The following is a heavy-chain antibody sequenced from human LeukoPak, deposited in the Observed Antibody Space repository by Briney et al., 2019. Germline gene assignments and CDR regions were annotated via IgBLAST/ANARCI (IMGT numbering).Heavy chain of an antibody. Sequence: SETLSLTCTVSGGSISSSNYCWGWIRQPPGKGLQWIGNIYYSGGTYYNPSLKSRVTISVDTSKNQFSLKLSSVTAADTAVYYCARGRGYSGYDPLYYFDYWGQGTLVTVSS. CDR3: ARGRGYSGYDPLYYFDY. J-gene: IGHJ4*02. CDR2: IYYSGGT. D-gene: IGHD5-12*01. V-gene: IGHV4-39*07. CDR1: GGSISSSNYC.